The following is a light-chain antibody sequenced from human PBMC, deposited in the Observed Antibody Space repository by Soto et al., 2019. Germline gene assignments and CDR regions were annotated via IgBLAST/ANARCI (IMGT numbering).Light chain of an antibody. V-gene: IGKV3-20*01. CDR2: AAS. J-gene: IGKJ1*01. Sequence: EIVLTQSPGTLSLSPGKRATLSSRASQSVSSNNLAWYQQKPGRAPRLLIYAASSRATGVPDRFSGSGSGTDFTLTISRLEPEDFAVYYCHQYGTTQTFGQGTKVDIK. CDR3: HQYGTTQT. CDR1: QSVSSNN.